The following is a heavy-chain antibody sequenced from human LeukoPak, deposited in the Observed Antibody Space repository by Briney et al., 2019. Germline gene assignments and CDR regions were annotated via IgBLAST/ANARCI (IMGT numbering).Heavy chain of an antibody. V-gene: IGHV3-30*18. Sequence: GGSLRLSCAASGFIFSSYGMHWVRQAPGKGLEWVVVISYDGSNKYYADSVKGRFTISRDNSKNTLYLQMNSLRAEDTAVCYCAKDHPAPFDYWGQGTLVTVSS. CDR2: ISYDGSNK. J-gene: IGHJ4*02. CDR1: GFIFSSYG. CDR3: AKDHPAPFDY.